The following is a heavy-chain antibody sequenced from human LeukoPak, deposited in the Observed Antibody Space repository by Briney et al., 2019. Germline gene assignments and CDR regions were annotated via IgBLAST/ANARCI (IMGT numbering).Heavy chain of an antibody. CDR2: INHSGST. Sequence: PSETLSLTCAVYGGSFSGYYWSWIRQPPGKGLEWIEEINHSGSTNYNPSLKSRVTISVDTSKNQFSLKLSSVTAADTAVYYCARGASGLFFDYWGQGTLVTVSS. J-gene: IGHJ4*02. V-gene: IGHV4-34*01. CDR3: ARGASGLFFDY. D-gene: IGHD3-10*01. CDR1: GGSFSGYY.